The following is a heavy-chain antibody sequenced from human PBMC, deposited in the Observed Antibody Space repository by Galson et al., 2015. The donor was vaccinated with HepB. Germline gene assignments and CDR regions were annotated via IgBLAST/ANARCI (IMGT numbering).Heavy chain of an antibody. V-gene: IGHV3-15*01. D-gene: IGHD3-3*01. J-gene: IGHJ5*02. CDR2: ISSKTDGGTT. Sequence: SLRLSCAASGFTFSNAWMRWVRQAPGKGLEWVGRISSKTDGGTTDYSAPVKGRFTSSRDDSKNTLYMQMNSLKNEDTAVYDCTTSASYDFCSGYYGFDPWGQGTLVTVSS. CDR3: TTSASYDFCSGYYGFDP. CDR1: GFTFSNAW.